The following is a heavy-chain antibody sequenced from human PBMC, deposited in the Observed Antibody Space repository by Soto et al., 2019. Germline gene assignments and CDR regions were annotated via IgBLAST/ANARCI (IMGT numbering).Heavy chain of an antibody. Sequence: QVQLVQSGAEVKKPGSSVKVSCKASGGTFSSYAISWVRQAAGQGLGWMGGIIPIFGTANYAQKFLGRVTITADESTSTAYMELSSLRSEDTAVYYCARSGFLEGYWFDPWGQGTLVTVSS. CDR2: IIPIFGTA. D-gene: IGHD3-3*01. V-gene: IGHV1-69*12. CDR3: ARSGFLEGYWFDP. J-gene: IGHJ5*02. CDR1: GGTFSSYA.